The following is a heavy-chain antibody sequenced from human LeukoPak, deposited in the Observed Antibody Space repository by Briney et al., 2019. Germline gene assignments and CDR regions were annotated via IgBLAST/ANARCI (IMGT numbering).Heavy chain of an antibody. J-gene: IGHJ4*02. CDR3: ARFSEYYDSSLHYVAH. CDR2: IYYTGST. Sequence: SETLSLTCTVSDCSINGYYWSWIRQSPGNGLESLGYIYYTGSTNYNPSLKSRVTMSVATSRNQFFLRLSSVTAADTAVYYCARFSEYYDSSLHYVAHWGQGTLVSVSS. CDR1: DCSINGYY. V-gene: IGHV4-59*01. D-gene: IGHD3-22*01.